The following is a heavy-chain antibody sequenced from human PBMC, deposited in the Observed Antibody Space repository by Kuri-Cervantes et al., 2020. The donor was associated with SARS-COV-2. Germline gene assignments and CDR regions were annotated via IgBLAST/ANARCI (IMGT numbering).Heavy chain of an antibody. V-gene: IGHV1-18*01. J-gene: IGHJ3*02. Sequence: ASVKVSCKASGYTFTSYGISWVRQAPGQGLEWMGWISAYNGNTNYAQKLQGRVTMTTDTSTSTAYMELRSLRSDDTAVYYCATLGEGPEAASAFDIWGQGTMVTDSS. CDR3: ATLGEGPEAASAFDI. CDR2: ISAYNGNT. CDR1: GYTFTSYG. D-gene: IGHD3-16*01.